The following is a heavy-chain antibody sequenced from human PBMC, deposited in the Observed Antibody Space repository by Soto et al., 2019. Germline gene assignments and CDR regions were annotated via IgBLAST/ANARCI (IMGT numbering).Heavy chain of an antibody. CDR3: ARACAGARQLRYCDWSDYYFDY. Sequence: ASVKRSCKASGYTFTSYGISWVRQAPGQGLEWMGWISAYNGNTNYAQKLQGRVTMTTDTSTSTAYMELRSLRSDDTAVYYCARACAGARQLRYCDWSDYYFDYWG. CDR2: ISAYNGNT. J-gene: IGHJ4*01. D-gene: IGHD3-9*01. CDR1: GYTFTSYG. V-gene: IGHV1-18*04.